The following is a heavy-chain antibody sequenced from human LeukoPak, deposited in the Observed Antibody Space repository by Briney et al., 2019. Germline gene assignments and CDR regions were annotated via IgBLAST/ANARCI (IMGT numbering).Heavy chain of an antibody. D-gene: IGHD5-18*01. Sequence: GGSLRLSCAASGFTFSTSEMNWVRQAPGRGLEWISCISTHGSTTYYADSVRGRFTISRDNAENSLYLQLNSLRAEDTAVYYCARGFRHTAMFLDHWGQGNLVTVSS. J-gene: IGHJ4*02. CDR3: ARGFRHTAMFLDH. CDR2: ISTHGSTT. CDR1: GFTFSTSE. V-gene: IGHV3-48*03.